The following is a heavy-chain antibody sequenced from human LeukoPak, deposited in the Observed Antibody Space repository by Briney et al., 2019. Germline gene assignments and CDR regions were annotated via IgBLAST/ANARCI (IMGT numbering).Heavy chain of an antibody. J-gene: IGHJ4*02. CDR3: AREDRYDFWSGRSRPALDY. Sequence: SETLSLTCTVSGGSISSGGYYWSWIRQPPGKGLEWIGYIYHSGSTYYNPSLKSRVTISVDRSENQFSLKLSSVTAADTAVYYCAREDRYDFWSGRSRPALDYWGQGTLVTVSS. D-gene: IGHD3-3*01. CDR2: IYHSGST. CDR1: GGSISSGGYY. V-gene: IGHV4-30-2*01.